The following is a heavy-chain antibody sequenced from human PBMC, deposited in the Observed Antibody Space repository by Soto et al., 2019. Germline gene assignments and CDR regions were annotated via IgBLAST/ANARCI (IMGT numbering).Heavy chain of an antibody. CDR2: INPSGGST. D-gene: IGHD4-17*01. CDR1: GYTFTSYY. J-gene: IGHJ4*02. V-gene: IGHV1-46*01. Sequence: ASVKVSFKASGYTFTSYYIHWVRQAPGQGLEWMGIINPSGGSTSYAQKFQGRVTTTRDTSTSTVYMELSSLTSDDTAVYYCARDPVYGDYPVYRGQRTPVTVSS. CDR3: ARDPVYGDYPVY.